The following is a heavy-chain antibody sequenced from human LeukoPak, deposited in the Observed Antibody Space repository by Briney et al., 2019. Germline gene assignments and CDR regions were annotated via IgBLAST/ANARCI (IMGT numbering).Heavy chain of an antibody. Sequence: SQTLSLTCTVSGGSISSGSYFWTWIRQPAGKGLEWIGRMYTTGGTNYNPSLKSRVTISIYTSKNQFSLKLSSVTAADTAVYYCARIPGVYSSTTDVWGKGTTVTVSS. V-gene: IGHV4-61*02. CDR2: MYTTGGT. D-gene: IGHD6-13*01. J-gene: IGHJ6*04. CDR1: GGSISSGSYF. CDR3: ARIPGVYSSTTDV.